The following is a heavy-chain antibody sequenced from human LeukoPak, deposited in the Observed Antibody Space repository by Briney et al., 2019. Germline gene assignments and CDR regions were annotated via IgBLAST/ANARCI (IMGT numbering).Heavy chain of an antibody. CDR2: IIPILGIA. CDR1: GGTFSSYA. J-gene: IGHJ4*02. Sequence: SVKVSCKASGGTFSSYAISWVRQAPGQGLEWMGRIIPILGIANYALKFQGRVTITADKSTSTAYMELSSLRSEDTAVYYCASLDGGSYAGDYWGQGTLVTVSS. V-gene: IGHV1-69*04. CDR3: ASLDGGSYAGDY. D-gene: IGHD1-26*01.